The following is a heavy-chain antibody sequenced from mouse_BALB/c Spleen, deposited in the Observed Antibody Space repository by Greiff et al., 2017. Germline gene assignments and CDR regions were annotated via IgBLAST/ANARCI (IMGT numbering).Heavy chain of an antibody. Sequence: EVKLVESGGGLVKPGGSLKLSCAASGFTFSSYTMSWVRQTPEKRLEWVATISSGGGNTYYPDSVKGRFTISRDNAKNTLYLQMSSLRSEDTALYYCARVYYPYAMDYWGQGTSVTVSS. V-gene: IGHV5-9*01. D-gene: IGHD1-1*01. CDR3: ARVYYPYAMDY. J-gene: IGHJ4*01. CDR1: GFTFSSYT. CDR2: ISSGGGNT.